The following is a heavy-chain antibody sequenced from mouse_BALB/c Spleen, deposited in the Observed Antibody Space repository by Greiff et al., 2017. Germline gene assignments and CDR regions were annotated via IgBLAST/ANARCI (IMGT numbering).Heavy chain of an antibody. CDR2: ISYDGSN. D-gene: IGHD1-1*01. Sequence: EVQVVESGPGLVKPSQSLSLTCSVTGYSITSGYYWNWIRQFPGNKLEWMGYISYDGSNNYNPSLKNRISITRDTSKNQFFLKLNSVTTEDTATYYCARDYYGSRTGFDYWGQGTTLTVSS. CDR3: ARDYYGSRTGFDY. CDR1: GYSITSGYY. V-gene: IGHV3-6*02. J-gene: IGHJ2*01.